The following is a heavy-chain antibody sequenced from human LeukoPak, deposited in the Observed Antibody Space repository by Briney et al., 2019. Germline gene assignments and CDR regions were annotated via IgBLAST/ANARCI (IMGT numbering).Heavy chain of an antibody. CDR3: VKDHDDYGALFDY. V-gene: IGHV3-64D*06. CDR2: ISSNGGST. J-gene: IGHJ4*02. D-gene: IGHD4-17*01. Sequence: GGSLRLSCSASGFTFSSYAMHWVRQAPGKGLEYVSAISSNGGSTYYADSVKGRFTISRDNSKNTLYLQMSSLRAEDTAVYYCVKDHDDYGALFDYWAREPWSPSPQ. CDR1: GFTFSSYA.